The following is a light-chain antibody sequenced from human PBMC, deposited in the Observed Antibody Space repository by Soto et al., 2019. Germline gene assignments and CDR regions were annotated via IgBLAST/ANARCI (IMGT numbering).Light chain of an antibody. J-gene: IGLJ2*01. CDR3: CSYAGSYTTT. V-gene: IGLV2-11*01. CDR1: SSDVGGYNY. Sequence: QSALTQPRSVSGSPGQSVTISCTGTSSDVGGYNYVSWYQHPPGKAPKLIIYNVNKRPSGVPDRFSGSKSGNTASLTISGLQAEDEADYYCCSYAGSYTTTFGGGTKVTVL. CDR2: NVN.